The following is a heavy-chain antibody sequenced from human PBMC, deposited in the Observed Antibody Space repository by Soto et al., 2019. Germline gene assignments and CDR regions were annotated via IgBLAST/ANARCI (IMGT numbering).Heavy chain of an antibody. CDR3: AKLEWLEFGGDY. Sequence: EVHLLESGGGVVQPGKSLKISCATSGFAFSDYPMTWVRQPPGQGLEWVSGISASGEKPYYADSVEGRFTISRDNSKNTLSLQMNSLRVEDTDIYYCAKLEWLEFGGDYWGQGTLVTVSS. D-gene: IGHD6-19*01. V-gene: IGHV3-23*01. J-gene: IGHJ4*02. CDR2: ISASGEKP. CDR1: GFAFSDYP.